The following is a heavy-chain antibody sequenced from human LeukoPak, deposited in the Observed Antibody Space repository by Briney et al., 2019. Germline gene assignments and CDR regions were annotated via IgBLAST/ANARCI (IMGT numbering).Heavy chain of an antibody. CDR3: ARGPRYSFY. V-gene: IGHV3-53*01. D-gene: IGHD6-13*01. J-gene: IGHJ4*02. CDR1: GFIVSHNY. Sequence: GGSLRLSCAASGFIVSHNYMTWVRQAPGKGLEWISVIYIDGTTYYADSVKGRFTISRDQANNTLYLQMNTLRDEDTAVYYCARGPRYSFYWGQGTLASVSS. CDR2: IYIDGTT.